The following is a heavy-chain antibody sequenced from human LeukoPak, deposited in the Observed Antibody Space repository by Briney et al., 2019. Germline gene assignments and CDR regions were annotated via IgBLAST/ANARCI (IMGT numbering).Heavy chain of an antibody. CDR1: GFTFSNYA. Sequence: GGSLRLSCAASGFTFSNYAMSWVRQAPGKGLEWVSGISDTGGSTYYADSVKGRFTISRDNSKNTLYLQMNSLRAEDTAVYYCAKGVVRITMVRGVRNFDYWGQGTLVTVSS. V-gene: IGHV3-23*01. CDR3: AKGVVRITMVRGVRNFDY. CDR2: ISDTGGST. J-gene: IGHJ4*02. D-gene: IGHD3-10*01.